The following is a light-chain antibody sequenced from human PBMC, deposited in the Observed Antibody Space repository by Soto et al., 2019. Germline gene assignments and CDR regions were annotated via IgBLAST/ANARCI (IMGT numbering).Light chain of an antibody. Sequence: EIILTQSPATLYVSPGERATLSCRASQSLTSNLAWYQQRPGQAPRLLIYDTSTRATDIPARFSGSGSGTEFTPTIASLQSEDFAVYYCQQYNHWPRMLSFGGGTRV. V-gene: IGKV3-15*01. CDR3: QQYNHWPRMLS. J-gene: IGKJ4*01. CDR1: QSLTSN. CDR2: DTS.